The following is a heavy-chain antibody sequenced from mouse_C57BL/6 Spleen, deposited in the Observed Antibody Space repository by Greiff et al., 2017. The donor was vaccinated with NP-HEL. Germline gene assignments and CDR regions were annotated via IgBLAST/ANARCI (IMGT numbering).Heavy chain of an antibody. D-gene: IGHD2-5*01. CDR1: GYTFTSYW. CDR3: ARSNYSNLDY. Sequence: QVQLQQPGAELVRPGTSVKLSCKASGYTFTSYWMHWVKQRPGQGLEWIGVIDPSDSYTNYNQKFKGKATLTVDTSSSTAYMQLSSLTSEDSAVYYCARSNYSNLDYWGQGTTLTVSS. V-gene: IGHV1-59*01. J-gene: IGHJ2*01. CDR2: IDPSDSYT.